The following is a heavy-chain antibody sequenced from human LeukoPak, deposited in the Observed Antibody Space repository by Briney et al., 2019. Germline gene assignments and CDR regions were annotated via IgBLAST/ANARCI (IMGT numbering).Heavy chain of an antibody. V-gene: IGHV4-30-2*01. CDR2: IYHSGST. Sequence: SQTLSLTCAVSGGSISSGGYSWSWIRQPPGKGLEWIGYIYHSGSTYYNPSLKSRVTISVDRSKNQFSLKLSSVTAADTAVYYCARTPRDCSSTSCYRRRIWFDPWGQGTLVTVSS. J-gene: IGHJ5*02. CDR1: GGSISSGGYS. D-gene: IGHD2-2*02. CDR3: ARTPRDCSSTSCYRRRIWFDP.